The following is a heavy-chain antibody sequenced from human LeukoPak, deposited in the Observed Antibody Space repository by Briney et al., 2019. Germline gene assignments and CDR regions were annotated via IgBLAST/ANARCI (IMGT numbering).Heavy chain of an antibody. CDR3: ARHSKYANNWFDP. Sequence: ASVKVSCKASGYTFSDYYMHWVRQAPGQGPEWMGWINPNSVGTKYAQKFQGRVTMTRDTSISTAYMELSRLTSDDTAVYYCARHSKYANNWFDPWGQGTLVTVSA. J-gene: IGHJ5*02. CDR2: INPNSVGT. D-gene: IGHD4-11*01. V-gene: IGHV1-2*02. CDR1: GYTFSDYY.